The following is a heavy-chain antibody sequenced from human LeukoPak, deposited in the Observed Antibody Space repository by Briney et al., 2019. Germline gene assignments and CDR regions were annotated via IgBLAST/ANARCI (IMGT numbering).Heavy chain of an antibody. J-gene: IGHJ3*02. CDR3: AGINDYGDPTGAFDI. D-gene: IGHD4-17*01. V-gene: IGHV3-21*01. CDR2: ISSSSSYI. CDR1: GFTFSTYS. Sequence: PGGSLRLSCAASGFTFSTYSMNWVRQAPGKGLEWVSSISSSSSYIHYADSVKGRFTISRDNAKHSLFLQMNSLRAEDTAVYYCAGINDYGDPTGAFDIWGQGTMVTVSS.